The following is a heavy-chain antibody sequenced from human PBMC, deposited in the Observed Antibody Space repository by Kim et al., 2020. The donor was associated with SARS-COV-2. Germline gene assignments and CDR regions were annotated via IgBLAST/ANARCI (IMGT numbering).Heavy chain of an antibody. D-gene: IGHD3-22*01. J-gene: IGHJ6*02. CDR3: ARDIGYSYYYYYGMDA. Sequence: SETLSLTCTVSGGSISSYYWSWIRQPPGKGLEWIGYIYYSGSTNYNPSLKSRVTISVDTSKNQFSLKLSSVTAADTAVYYCARDIGYSYYYYYGMDAWGQGTTVTVSS. CDR2: IYYSGST. V-gene: IGHV4-59*01. CDR1: GGSISSYY.